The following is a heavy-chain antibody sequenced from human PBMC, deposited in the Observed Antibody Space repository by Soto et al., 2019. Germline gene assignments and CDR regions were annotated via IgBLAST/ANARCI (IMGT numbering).Heavy chain of an antibody. CDR2: IKSKTDGGTT. CDR1: GFTFSNAW. J-gene: IGHJ4*02. Sequence: GGSLRLSCAASGFTFSNAWMSWVRQAPGKGLEWVGRIKSKTDGGTTDYAAPVKGRFTISRDDSKNTLYLQMNSLKTEDTAVYYCTTPFFALGYYDSSGPPLWGQGTLVTVSS. V-gene: IGHV3-15*01. CDR3: TTPFFALGYYDSSGPPL. D-gene: IGHD3-22*01.